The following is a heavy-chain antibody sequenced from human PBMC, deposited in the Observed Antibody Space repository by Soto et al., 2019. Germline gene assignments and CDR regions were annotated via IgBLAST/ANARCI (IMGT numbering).Heavy chain of an antibody. CDR1: GGTFSSYA. Sequence: SVKVSCKASGGTFSSYAISWVRQAPGQGLEWMGGIIPIFGTANYAQEFQGRVTITADKSTSTAYMELSSLRSEDTAVYYCARNYRYYYYYGMDVWGQGTTVTVSS. D-gene: IGHD4-4*01. V-gene: IGHV1-69*06. CDR2: IIPIFGTA. J-gene: IGHJ6*02. CDR3: ARNYRYYYYYGMDV.